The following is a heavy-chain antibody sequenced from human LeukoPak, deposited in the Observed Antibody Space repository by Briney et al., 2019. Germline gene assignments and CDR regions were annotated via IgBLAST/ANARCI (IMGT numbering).Heavy chain of an antibody. CDR2: ISSNGNTM. CDR1: GFTFSSYW. Sequence: GGSLRLSCAASGFTFSSYWMHWVRQAPGKGLEWVSGISSNGNTMYYADSVKGRFTVSRDNSKNTLHLQMNSLRAEDTAVYYCAKSKWPHFDYWGQGTLVTVSS. V-gene: IGHV3-23*01. CDR3: AKSKWPHFDY. J-gene: IGHJ4*02. D-gene: IGHD5-12*01.